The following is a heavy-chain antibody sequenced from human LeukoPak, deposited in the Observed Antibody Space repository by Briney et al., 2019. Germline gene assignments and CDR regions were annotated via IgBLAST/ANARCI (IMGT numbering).Heavy chain of an antibody. Sequence: GESLKISCKGSGYNFANYWIAWVRQMPEKGLEWMGIIYPGDSDTRYSPSFRGQVTISADKSISTAYLQWSSLKAPDTAIYYCARQGVSARHRAFDIWGQGTMVTVFS. J-gene: IGHJ3*02. CDR1: GYNFANYW. D-gene: IGHD6-6*01. CDR3: ARQGVSARHRAFDI. CDR2: IYPGDSDT. V-gene: IGHV5-51*01.